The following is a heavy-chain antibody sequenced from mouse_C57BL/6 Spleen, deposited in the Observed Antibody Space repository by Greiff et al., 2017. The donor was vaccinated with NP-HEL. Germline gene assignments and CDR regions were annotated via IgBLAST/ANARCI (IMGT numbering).Heavy chain of an antibody. J-gene: IGHJ4*01. D-gene: IGHD4-1*01. CDR2: ISDGGSYT. Sequence: EVKLMESGGGLVKPGGSLKLSCAASGFTFSSYAMSWVRQTPEKRLEWVATISDGGSYTYYPDNVKGRFTISRDNAKNNLYLQMSHLKSEDTAMYYCARDSLGYAMDYWGQGTSVTVSS. CDR3: ARDSLGYAMDY. V-gene: IGHV5-4*01. CDR1: GFTFSSYA.